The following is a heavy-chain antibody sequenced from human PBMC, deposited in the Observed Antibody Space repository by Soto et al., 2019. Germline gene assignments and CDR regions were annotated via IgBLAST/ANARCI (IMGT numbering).Heavy chain of an antibody. CDR2: ISYDGSNK. V-gene: IGHV3-30*03. CDR3: AKGRTEGGTIFGVAVGRNYGMDV. J-gene: IGHJ6*02. D-gene: IGHD3-3*01. CDR1: GFTFSSYG. Sequence: QVQLVESGGGVVQPGRSLRLSCAASGFTFSSYGMHWVRQTPGKGLEWVAVISYDGSNKYYADSVKGRFTISRDNSKNTLYLXXXXXXXXXXXXXXCAKGRTEGGTIFGVAVGRNYGMDVWGQGTTVTVSS.